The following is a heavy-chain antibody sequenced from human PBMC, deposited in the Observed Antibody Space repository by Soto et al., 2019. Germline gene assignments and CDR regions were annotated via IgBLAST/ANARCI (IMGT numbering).Heavy chain of an antibody. CDR1: GYTFTGYY. CDR2: INPNSGGT. J-gene: IGHJ6*02. V-gene: IGHV1-2*02. D-gene: IGHD5-12*01. CDR3: AREYSDYPSYGMDV. Sequence: GASVKVSCKASGYTFTGYYMHWVRQAPGQGLEWMGWINPNSGGTNYAQKFQGRVTITADKSTSTAYMELSSLRSEDTAVYYCAREYSDYPSYGMDVWGQGTTVTVSS.